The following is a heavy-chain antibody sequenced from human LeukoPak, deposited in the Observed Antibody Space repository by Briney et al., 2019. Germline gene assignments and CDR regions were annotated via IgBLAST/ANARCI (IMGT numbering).Heavy chain of an antibody. CDR1: GFTFSSYD. Sequence: PGGSLRLSCAASGFTFSSYDMHWVRQAPGKGLEWVALIWYDGSNKYYADSVQGRFTISRDNSRNTLYLQMNSPRAEDTAVYYCARDRSGTFDYWGQGTLVTVSS. CDR3: ARDRSGTFDY. V-gene: IGHV3-33*01. J-gene: IGHJ4*02. CDR2: IWYDGSNK. D-gene: IGHD2-15*01.